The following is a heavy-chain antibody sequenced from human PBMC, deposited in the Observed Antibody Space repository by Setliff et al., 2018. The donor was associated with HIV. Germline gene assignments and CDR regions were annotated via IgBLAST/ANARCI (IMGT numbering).Heavy chain of an antibody. D-gene: IGHD3-10*01. J-gene: IGHJ4*02. CDR1: GGSISSSSYY. CDR3: ARDTSLVRGRDY. V-gene: IGHV4-39*07. CDR2: IYYSGTT. Sequence: SETLSLTCTVSGGSISSSSYYWGWIRQPPGKGLEWIGSIYYSGTTFYNPALKSRVTISVDKSKNQFSLKVTSVTAADTAVYYCARDTSLVRGRDYWGRGTLVTVSS.